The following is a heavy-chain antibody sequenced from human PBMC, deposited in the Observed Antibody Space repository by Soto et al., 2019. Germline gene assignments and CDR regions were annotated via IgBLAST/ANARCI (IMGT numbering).Heavy chain of an antibody. CDR1: GFTFSSYA. Sequence: PGGSLRLSCAASGFTFSSYAMSWVRQAPGKGLEWVSAISGSGGSTYYADSVKGRFTISRDNSKNTLYLQMNSLRAEDTAVYYCAKDGIRYYDFWSGYYTGDYYYGMDAWGQETTATLSS. CDR2: ISGSGGST. V-gene: IGHV3-23*01. J-gene: IGHJ6*02. CDR3: AKDGIRYYDFWSGYYTGDYYYGMDA. D-gene: IGHD3-3*01.